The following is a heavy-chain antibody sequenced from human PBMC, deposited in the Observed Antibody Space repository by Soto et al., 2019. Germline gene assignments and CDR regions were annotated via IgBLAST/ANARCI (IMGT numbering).Heavy chain of an antibody. V-gene: IGHV1-69*12. CDR2: IIPIFGTA. D-gene: IGHD5-18*01. Sequence: QVQLVQSGAEVKKPGSSVKVSCKASGGTFSSYAISWVRQAPGQGLEWMGGIIPIFGTANYAQKFQGRVTITAEESTSTAYMELSSLRSEDTAVYYCARVGQKDTAMVTDAFDVWGQGTMVTVSS. J-gene: IGHJ3*01. CDR3: ARVGQKDTAMVTDAFDV. CDR1: GGTFSSYA.